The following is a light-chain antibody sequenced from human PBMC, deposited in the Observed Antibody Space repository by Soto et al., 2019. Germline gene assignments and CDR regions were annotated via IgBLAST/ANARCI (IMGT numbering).Light chain of an antibody. V-gene: IGKV3-11*01. CDR2: DAS. J-gene: IGKJ5*01. Sequence: EIVLTQSPGTLSLSPGERATLSCRASQSVSTYLAWYQQKPGQAPRLLIYDASNRATGIPARFSGSGSGTDFTLTISSLEPEDFAVYYCQQRRNWLTFGGGTRLEIK. CDR1: QSVSTY. CDR3: QQRRNWLT.